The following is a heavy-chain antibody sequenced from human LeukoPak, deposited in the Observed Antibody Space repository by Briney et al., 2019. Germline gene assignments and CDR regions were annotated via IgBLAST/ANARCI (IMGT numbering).Heavy chain of an antibody. V-gene: IGHV3-23*01. Sequence: GGSLRLSCAASGFTFSSYAMSWVRQAPGKGLEWVSVISGSGGSTYYADSVKGRFTISRDNSKNTLYLHMNSLRAEDTAVYYCIRDLFDDYSLDYWGQGALVTVSS. CDR1: GFTFSSYA. J-gene: IGHJ4*02. CDR2: ISGSGGST. D-gene: IGHD3-16*01. CDR3: IRDLFDDYSLDY.